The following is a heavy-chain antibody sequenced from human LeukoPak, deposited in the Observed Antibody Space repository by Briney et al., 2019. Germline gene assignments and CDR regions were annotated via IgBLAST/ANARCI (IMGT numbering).Heavy chain of an antibody. CDR3: ARTRGYSAYDYFDY. V-gene: IGHV1-46*01. CDR1: GYTFTNYY. CDR2: INPSGGRT. Sequence: GSPVKVSCKASGYTFTNYYIYWVRRAPGQGLEWMGIINPSGGRTDYAQNFQGRVTMTRDTSTSTAYMELSSLRSEDTAVYFCARTRGYSAYDYFDYWGQGTLVTVSS. D-gene: IGHD5-12*01. J-gene: IGHJ4*02.